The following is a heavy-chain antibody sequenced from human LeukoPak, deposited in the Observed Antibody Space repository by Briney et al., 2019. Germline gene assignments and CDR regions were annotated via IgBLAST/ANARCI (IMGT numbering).Heavy chain of an antibody. V-gene: IGHV1-18*01. CDR2: ISAYNGNT. D-gene: IGHD3-10*01. CDR3: AREILWFEDYYYGMDV. CDR1: GYTFTSYG. J-gene: IGHJ6*02. Sequence: ASVKVSCKASGYTFTSYGISWARQAPGQGLEWMGWISAYNGNTNYAQKLQGRVTMTTDTSTSTAYMELRSLRSDDTAVYYCAREILWFEDYYYGMDVWGQGTTVTVSS.